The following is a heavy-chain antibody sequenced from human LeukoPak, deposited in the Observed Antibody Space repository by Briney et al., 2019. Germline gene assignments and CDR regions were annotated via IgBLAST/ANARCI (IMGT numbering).Heavy chain of an antibody. CDR1: GFTVSSNY. V-gene: IGHV3-66*01. CDR3: ARDYLHYDSRGYYLDM. D-gene: IGHD3-22*01. J-gene: IGHJ3*02. CDR2: IYSGGST. Sequence: GGSLRLSCAASGFTVSSNYMSWVRQAPGKGLEWVSVIYSGGSTYYADSVKGRFTISRDNSKNTLYLQMNSLRAEDTAVYYCARDYLHYDSRGYYLDMWGQGTMVTVSS.